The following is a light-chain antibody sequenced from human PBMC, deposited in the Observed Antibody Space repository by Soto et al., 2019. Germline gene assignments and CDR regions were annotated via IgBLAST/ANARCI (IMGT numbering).Light chain of an antibody. J-gene: IGLJ2*01. CDR1: SGHSNYA. CDR2: LNRDGSH. Sequence: QSVLTQSPSASASLGASVKLTCTLSSGHSNYAIAWHQQQPEKGPRYLMKLNRDGSHSKGDGIPNRFSGSSSGAERYLTISSIQSEDEADYYCQNWGTGIVIFGGGTKLTVL. CDR3: QNWGTGIVI. V-gene: IGLV4-69*01.